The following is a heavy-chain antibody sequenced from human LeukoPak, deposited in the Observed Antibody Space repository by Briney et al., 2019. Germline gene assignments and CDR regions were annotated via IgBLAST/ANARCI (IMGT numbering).Heavy chain of an antibody. J-gene: IGHJ3*02. CDR1: GFTFSSYW. D-gene: IGHD2-15*01. V-gene: IGHV3-74*01. CDR3: ARDRGYYSAFDI. CDR2: INSDGSST. Sequence: GGSLRLSCAASGFTFSSYWMHWVRQAPGKGLVWVSRINSDGSSTSYADSVKGRFTSSRDNAKNTLYLQMNSLRAEDTAVYYCARDRGYYSAFDIWGQGTMVTVSS.